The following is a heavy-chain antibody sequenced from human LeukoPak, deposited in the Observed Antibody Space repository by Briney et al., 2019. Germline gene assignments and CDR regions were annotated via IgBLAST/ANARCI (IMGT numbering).Heavy chain of an antibody. D-gene: IGHD2-2*01. V-gene: IGHV4-34*01. CDR1: GGSFSGYF. CDR2: INHSGST. Sequence: SETLSLTCAVYGGSFSGYFWSWIRQSPGKGLEWIGQINHSGSTNYNPSLKSRVTVSVDTSKSQFSLKLSSVTAADTAVYYCARIRPRGSSSPMIYYYYGMDVWGQGTPVTVSS. J-gene: IGHJ6*02. CDR3: ARIRPRGSSSPMIYYYYGMDV.